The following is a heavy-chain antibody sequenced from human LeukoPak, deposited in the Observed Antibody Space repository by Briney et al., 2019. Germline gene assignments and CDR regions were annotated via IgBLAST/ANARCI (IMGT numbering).Heavy chain of an antibody. CDR1: GFTFDDYA. J-gene: IGHJ4*02. D-gene: IGHD2-2*01. CDR3: AKARSTGSSTGTSXDY. CDR2: ISWNSGSI. Sequence: GGSLRLSCAASGFTFDDYAMHWVRQAPGKGLEWVSGISWNSGSIGYADSVKGRFTISRDNAKNSLYLQMNSLRAEDMALYYCAKARSTGSSTGTSXDYWXXXTXXTVSX. V-gene: IGHV3-9*03.